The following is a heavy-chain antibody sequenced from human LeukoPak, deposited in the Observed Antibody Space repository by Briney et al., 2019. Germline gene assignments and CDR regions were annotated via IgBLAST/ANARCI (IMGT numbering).Heavy chain of an antibody. CDR1: GFTFSSYA. V-gene: IGHV3-30-3*01. CDR3: AREYYDFWSGYYGPLDY. Sequence: GGSLRLSCAASGFTFSSYAMHWVRQAPGKGLEWVAVISYDGSNKYYADSVKGRFTISRDNSKNTLYLQMNSLRAEDTAVYYCAREYYDFWSGYYGPLDYWGQGTLVTVSS. CDR2: ISYDGSNK. J-gene: IGHJ4*02. D-gene: IGHD3-3*01.